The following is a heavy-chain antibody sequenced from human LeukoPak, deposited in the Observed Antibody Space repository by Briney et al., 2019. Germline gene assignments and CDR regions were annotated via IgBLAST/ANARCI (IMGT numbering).Heavy chain of an antibody. Sequence: VGSLRLSCAASGFTFSSYAMSWVRQAPGKGLEWVSAISGSGGSTYYADSVKGRFTISRDNSKNTLYLQMNSLRAEDTAVYYCAKDLRRDFWTRQEDYWGQGTLVTVSS. CDR3: AKDLRRDFWTRQEDY. J-gene: IGHJ4*02. V-gene: IGHV3-23*01. CDR2: ISGSGGST. D-gene: IGHD3/OR15-3a*01. CDR1: GFTFSSYA.